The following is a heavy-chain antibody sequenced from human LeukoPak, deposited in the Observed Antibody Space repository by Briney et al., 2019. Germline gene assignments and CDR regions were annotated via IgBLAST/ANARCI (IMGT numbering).Heavy chain of an antibody. CDR3: VKDTAAIQHLFDY. D-gene: IGHD2-2*02. J-gene: IGHJ4*02. Sequence: GGSLRLSCSASGFIFSSYAMHWVGQAPGKGLEYVSAISSNGGSTYYADSVKGRFTISRDNSKNTLYLQMSSLRAEGTAVYYCVKDTAAIQHLFDYWGQGTLVTVSS. V-gene: IGHV3-64D*09. CDR1: GFIFSSYA. CDR2: ISSNGGST.